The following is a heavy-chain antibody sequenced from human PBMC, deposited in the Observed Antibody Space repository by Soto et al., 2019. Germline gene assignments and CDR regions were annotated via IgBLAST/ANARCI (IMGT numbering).Heavy chain of an antibody. D-gene: IGHD3-22*01. CDR1: GGSFSGYY. V-gene: IGHV4-34*01. J-gene: IGHJ4*02. CDR2: INHSGST. Sequence: QVQLQQWGAGLLKPSETLSLTCAVYGGSFSGYYWSWIRQPPGTGLEWIGEINHSGSTNYNPSLKSRVTISVDTSKNQFSLKLSSVTDADTAVYYCARESPYYDSSGYPFDYWGQGTLVTVSS. CDR3: ARESPYYDSSGYPFDY.